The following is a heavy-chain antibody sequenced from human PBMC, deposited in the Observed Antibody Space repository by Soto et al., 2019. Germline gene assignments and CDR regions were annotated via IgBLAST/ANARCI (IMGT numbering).Heavy chain of an antibody. D-gene: IGHD3-22*01. CDR1: GGSISSSSYY. Sequence: PSETLSLTCTVSGGSISSSSYYWGWIRQPPGKGLEWIGSIYCSGSTYYNPSLKSRVTISVDTSKSQFSLKLSSVTAADTAVYYCARQYYYDSSGAYFDYWGQGTLVTVSS. J-gene: IGHJ4*02. V-gene: IGHV4-39*01. CDR3: ARQYYYDSSGAYFDY. CDR2: IYCSGST.